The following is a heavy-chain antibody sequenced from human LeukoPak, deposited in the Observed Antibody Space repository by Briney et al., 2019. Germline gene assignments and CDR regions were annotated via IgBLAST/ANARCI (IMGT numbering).Heavy chain of an antibody. J-gene: IGHJ4*02. Sequence: ASVKVSCKASGYTFTGYYMHWVRQARGQGLEWMGRINPNSGGTNYAQKFQGRVTMTRDTSISTAYMELSRLRSDDTAVYYCAGPLGYCSGGSCGYWGQGTLVTVSS. CDR3: AGPLGYCSGGSCGY. CDR1: GYTFTGYY. D-gene: IGHD2-15*01. V-gene: IGHV1-2*06. CDR2: INPNSGGT.